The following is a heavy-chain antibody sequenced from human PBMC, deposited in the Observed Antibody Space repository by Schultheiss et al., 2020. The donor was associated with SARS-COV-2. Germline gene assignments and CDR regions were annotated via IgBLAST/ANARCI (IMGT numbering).Heavy chain of an antibody. CDR1: GFTFSSYG. CDR3: TRGDAFDI. CDR2: ISGSGGST. V-gene: IGHV3-NL1*01. Sequence: GGSLRLSCAASGFTFSSYGMHWVRQAPGKGLEWVSAISGSGGSTYYGDSVKGRFTISRDNSKNTLYLQMNSLRADDTAVYYCTRGDAFDIWGQGTTVTVSS. J-gene: IGHJ3*02.